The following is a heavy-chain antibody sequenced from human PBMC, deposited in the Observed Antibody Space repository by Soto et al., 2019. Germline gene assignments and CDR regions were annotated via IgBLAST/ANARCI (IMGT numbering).Heavy chain of an antibody. CDR1: GFSLNTRGVG. D-gene: IGHD6-19*01. V-gene: IGHV2-5*02. Sequence: QITLKESGPTLVIPTQTLTLTCTFSGFSLNTRGVGVGWIRQPPGKALEWVALIHWDDEKRYSPSLRNTLTITTAPSTNPASLILTPMPPLDTPTYSCAYSPFVLASGWTFDFWGQGILVTVSS. CDR2: IHWDDEK. J-gene: IGHJ4*02. CDR3: AYSPFVLASGWTFDF.